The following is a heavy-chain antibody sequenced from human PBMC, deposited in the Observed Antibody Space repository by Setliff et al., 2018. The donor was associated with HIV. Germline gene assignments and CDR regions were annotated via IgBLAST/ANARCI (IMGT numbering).Heavy chain of an antibody. V-gene: IGHV4-59*11. CDR1: GGSITSHY. D-gene: IGHD1-26*01. CDR2: ISYTASP. J-gene: IGHJ3*02. CDR3: ARLTSETYYRGAFDI. Sequence: SETLSLTCSVSGGSITSHYLTWIRQPPGKGLEWIGVISYTASPHYNPSLKSRVTMSLDTSKNQFSLTLSSVTAVDTAVYYCARLTSETYYRGAFDIWGQGTMVTVS.